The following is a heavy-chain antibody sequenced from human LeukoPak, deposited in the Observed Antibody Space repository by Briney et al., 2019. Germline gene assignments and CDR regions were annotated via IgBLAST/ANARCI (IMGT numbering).Heavy chain of an antibody. CDR3: ARSSGTDSGWWYWFDP. CDR2: IYSGGST. CDR1: GFTVSSNY. D-gene: IGHD6-19*01. Sequence: GGSLRLSCAASGFTVSSNYMSWVRQAPGRGLEWVSVIYSGGSTYYADSVKGRFTISRDNSKNTLYLQMNSLRAEDTAVYYCARSSGTDSGWWYWFDPWGQGTLVTVSS. J-gene: IGHJ5*02. V-gene: IGHV3-53*01.